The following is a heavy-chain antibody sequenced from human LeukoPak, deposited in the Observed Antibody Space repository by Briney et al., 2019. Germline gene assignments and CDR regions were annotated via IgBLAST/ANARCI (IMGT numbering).Heavy chain of an antibody. J-gene: IGHJ4*02. Sequence: QPGGSLRLSCASSGFTFSSYWMHWVRQAPGKGLVWVSRINSDGSSTSYADSVKGRFTISRDNAKNTLYLQMNSLRAEDTAMYYCARLVTRDLTGYLRTDYCDYWGQGTLVTVSS. CDR3: ARLVTRDLTGYLRTDYCDY. CDR1: GFTFSSYW. D-gene: IGHD3-9*01. V-gene: IGHV3-74*01. CDR2: INSDGSST.